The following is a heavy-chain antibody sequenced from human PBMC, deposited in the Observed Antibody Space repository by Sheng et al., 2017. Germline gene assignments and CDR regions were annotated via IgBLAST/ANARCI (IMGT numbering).Heavy chain of an antibody. V-gene: IGHV1-2*02. CDR3: ARSGYTSAADFDY. D-gene: IGHD5-18*01. CDR1: GYPFTGYY. J-gene: IGHJ4*01. Sequence: QMHLVQSGAAVKEPGASVRVSCRASGYPFTGYYFHWVRQAPGQGLEWMGWFNPNSGGAHLAQKFQGRVTMTRDTSISTAYMELSRLRSDDTAVYYCARSGYTSAADFDY. CDR2: FNPNSGGA.